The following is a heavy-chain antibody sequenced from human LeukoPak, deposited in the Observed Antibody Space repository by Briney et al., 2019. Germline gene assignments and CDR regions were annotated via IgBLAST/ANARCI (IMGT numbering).Heavy chain of an antibody. V-gene: IGHV3-30*02. CDR2: IWYDGSKT. Sequence: PGGSLRLSCVPTGITFSRYGRHWVRQPPGKGLEWVAFIWYDGSKTYYGDSVKGRFTISRDNSKNTVYLQMSTLRADDTAVYYCAAPAGAANWLDPWGQGTLVTVSS. J-gene: IGHJ5*02. CDR1: GITFSRYG. CDR3: AAPAGAANWLDP. D-gene: IGHD1-26*01.